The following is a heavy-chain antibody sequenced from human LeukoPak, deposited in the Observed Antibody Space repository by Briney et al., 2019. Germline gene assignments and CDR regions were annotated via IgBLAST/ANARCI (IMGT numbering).Heavy chain of an antibody. CDR3: AKGGSGSYNYYYYYYMDV. J-gene: IGHJ6*03. CDR1: GFTFSSYG. Sequence: GGTLRLSCAASGFTFSSYGMSWVRQAPGKGLEWVSAISGSGGSTYYADSVKGRFTISRDNSKNTLYLQMNSLRAEDTAVYYCAKGGSGSYNYYYYYYMDVWGKGTTVTISS. D-gene: IGHD3-10*01. CDR2: ISGSGGST. V-gene: IGHV3-23*01.